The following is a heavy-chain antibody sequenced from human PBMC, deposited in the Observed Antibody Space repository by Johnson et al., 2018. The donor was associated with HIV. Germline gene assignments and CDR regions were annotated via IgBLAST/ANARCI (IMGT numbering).Heavy chain of an antibody. CDR2: ISWHGGDT. V-gene: IGHV3-20*04. D-gene: IGHD2-2*01. Sequence: VQLVESGGGEVRPGGSLRLACVASGFIFDDYGLTWVRQAPGKGLEWVSGISWHGGDTGYADSVRGRFAISRDNAKNSLYLQTNSLRVEDTAFYYCARGKGASVGLDAFDIWGQGTMVTVSS. CDR1: GFIFDDYG. CDR3: ARGKGASVGLDAFDI. J-gene: IGHJ3*02.